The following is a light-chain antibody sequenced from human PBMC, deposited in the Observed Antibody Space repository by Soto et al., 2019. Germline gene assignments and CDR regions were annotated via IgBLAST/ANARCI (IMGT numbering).Light chain of an antibody. Sequence: DVVMTQSPLSLPVTLGQPASISCKSTQGLVYSDGNIYLNWFHQRPGQSPRRLIHKISDRDSGVPDRFSGSGSGTDFTLEISRVEDDDVGIYYCMQGTHWQFTFGQGTRPEIK. CDR1: QGLVYSDGNIY. J-gene: IGKJ5*01. CDR2: KIS. CDR3: MQGTHWQFT. V-gene: IGKV2-30*01.